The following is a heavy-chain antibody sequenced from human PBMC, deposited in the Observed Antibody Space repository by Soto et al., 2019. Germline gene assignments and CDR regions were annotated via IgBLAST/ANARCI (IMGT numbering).Heavy chain of an antibody. CDR2: ISGSGAGT. D-gene: IGHD6-19*01. V-gene: IGHV3-23*01. CDR1: GFTFSSYP. Sequence: PGGSLRLSCAASGFTFSSYPMSWVRQAPGKGLEWVSGISGSGAGTYYADSVKGRFTISRDNSKNTLYLQMNSLRVEDTAVYYCAKDIRYSTDWYPAFDYWGQGTLVTVSP. J-gene: IGHJ4*02. CDR3: AKDIRYSTDWYPAFDY.